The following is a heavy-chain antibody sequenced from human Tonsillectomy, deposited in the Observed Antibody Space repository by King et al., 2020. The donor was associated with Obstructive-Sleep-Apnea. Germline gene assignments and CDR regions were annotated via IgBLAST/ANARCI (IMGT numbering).Heavy chain of an antibody. CDR2: ITSTGTYI. CDR3: AREEYFGSGTYYSTFDY. Sequence: VQLVESGGGLVKPGGSLRLSCVVSDLPFSSSSMNWVRQAPGKGLEWVSSITSTGTYIYYADSVKGRFTISRDNAKNSLFLQMNSLTVDDTAVYYCAREEYFGSGTYYSTFDYWGQGTLVTVSS. CDR1: DLPFSSSS. J-gene: IGHJ4*02. V-gene: IGHV3-21*01. D-gene: IGHD3-10*01.